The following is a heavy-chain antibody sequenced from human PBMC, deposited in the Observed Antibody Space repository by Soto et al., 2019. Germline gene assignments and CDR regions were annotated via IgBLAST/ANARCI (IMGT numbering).Heavy chain of an antibody. CDR2: IYSGGST. V-gene: IGHV3-66*01. J-gene: IGHJ4*02. CDR1: GFIVSSNY. Sequence: GGSLRLSCAASGFIVSSNYMGWVRQAPGKGLEWVSVIYSGGSTFYADSVKGRFIISRDDSKNTLFLQMSSLRADDTAVYYCVRDAMGLGSDYWGLGIPVTVSS. CDR3: VRDAMGLGSDY. D-gene: IGHD1-26*01.